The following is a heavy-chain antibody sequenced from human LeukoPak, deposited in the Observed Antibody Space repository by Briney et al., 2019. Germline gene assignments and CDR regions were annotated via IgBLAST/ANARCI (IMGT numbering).Heavy chain of an antibody. D-gene: IGHD6-19*01. J-gene: IGHJ4*02. Sequence: PSETLSLTCTVSGGSISSGSYYWSWIRQPAGKGLEWIGYIHNSGSTNYNPSLESRVTISADTSKNQFSLKLSSVTAADTAVYYCARRTLYTSGWDYWGQGILVTVSS. CDR2: IHNSGST. CDR3: ARRTLYTSGWDY. CDR1: GGSISSGSYY. V-gene: IGHV4-61*10.